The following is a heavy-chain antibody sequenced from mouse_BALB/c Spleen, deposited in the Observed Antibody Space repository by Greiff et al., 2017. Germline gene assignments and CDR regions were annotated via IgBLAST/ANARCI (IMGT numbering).Heavy chain of an antibody. CDR1: GYSITSDYA. J-gene: IGHJ3*01. CDR2: ISYSGST. Sequence: EVQLQESGPGLVKPSQSLSLTCTVTGYSITSDYACNWLRPLPGNKLEWMGYISYSGSTSYNPSLKSRISITRDTSKNQFFLQLNSVTTEDTATYYCARDGNYSAWFAYWGQGTQVTVPA. V-gene: IGHV3-2*02. CDR3: ARDGNYSAWFAY. D-gene: IGHD2-1*01.